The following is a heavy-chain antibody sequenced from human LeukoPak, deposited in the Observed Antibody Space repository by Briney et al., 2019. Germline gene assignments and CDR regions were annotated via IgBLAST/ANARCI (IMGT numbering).Heavy chain of an antibody. Sequence: GGSLRLSCAASGFTFSSYAMSWVRQAPGKGLEWVGRIKSKTDGGTTDYAAPVKGRFTISRDDSKNTLYLQMNSLKTEDTAVYYCTTEIPIGSGSYYKNDYWGQGTLVTVSS. CDR2: IKSKTDGGTT. D-gene: IGHD3-10*01. CDR3: TTEIPIGSGSYYKNDY. V-gene: IGHV3-15*01. J-gene: IGHJ4*02. CDR1: GFTFSSYA.